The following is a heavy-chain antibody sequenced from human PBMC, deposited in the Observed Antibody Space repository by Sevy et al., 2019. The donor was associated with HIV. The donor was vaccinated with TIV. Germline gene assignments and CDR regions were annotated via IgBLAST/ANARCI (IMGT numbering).Heavy chain of an antibody. D-gene: IGHD3-9*01. J-gene: IGHJ6*02. Sequence: SETLSLTCSISGGSVSSANDYWTWIRQSPGKGLEWIGHVFYFGSTNYNPSLTSRVTISLDMSKKQFSLKLSSVTAADTAVYYCARDQYYDISTGFYAMDVWGQGTTVTVSS. CDR1: GGSVSSANDY. V-gene: IGHV4-61*01. CDR2: VFYFGST. CDR3: ARDQYYDISTGFYAMDV.